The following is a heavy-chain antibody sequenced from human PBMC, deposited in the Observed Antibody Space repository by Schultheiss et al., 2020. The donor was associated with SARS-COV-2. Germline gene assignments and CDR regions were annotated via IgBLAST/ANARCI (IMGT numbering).Heavy chain of an antibody. D-gene: IGHD6-13*01. V-gene: IGHV3-23*01. CDR2: ISGSGGST. CDR1: GFTFSSYS. J-gene: IGHJ4*02. Sequence: GGSLRLSCAASGFTFSSYSMNWVRQAPGKGLEWVSAISGSGGSTYYADSVKGRFTISRDNSKNTLYLQMNSLRAEDTAVYYCAKQGNAAAAGMGDYWGQGTLVTVSS. CDR3: AKQGNAAAAGMGDY.